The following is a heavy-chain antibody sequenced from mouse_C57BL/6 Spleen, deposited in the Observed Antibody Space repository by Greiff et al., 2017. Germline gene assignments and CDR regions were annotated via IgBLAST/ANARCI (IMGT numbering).Heavy chain of an antibody. V-gene: IGHV2-9-1*01. CDR2: IWTGGGT. CDR3: ASTTVVAPLRAMDY. J-gene: IGHJ4*01. D-gene: IGHD1-1*01. CDR1: GFSLTSYA. Sequence: QVQLKQSGPGLVAPSQSLSITCTVSGFSLTSYAISWVRQPPGKGLEWLGVIWTGGGTNYNSALKSRLSISKDNSKSQVFLKMNSLQTDDTARYYCASTTVVAPLRAMDYWGQGTSVTVSS.